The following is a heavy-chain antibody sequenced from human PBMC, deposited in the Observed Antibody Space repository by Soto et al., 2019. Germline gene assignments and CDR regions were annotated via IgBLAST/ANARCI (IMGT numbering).Heavy chain of an antibody. Sequence: SLTMSLTCAVYGGLLRVSYWTWIPGPPGKRLEWMGESNHVGGTNYNPYLKSRVTMSVDTSQNQFSLRLISVTAADTAMYFCVRIRYQLPSSVPGLDPWGQGTPVTVSS. J-gene: IGHJ5*02. CDR1: GGLLRVSY. CDR3: VRIRYQLPSSVPGLDP. D-gene: IGHD3-16*01. CDR2: SNHVGGT. V-gene: IGHV4-34*01.